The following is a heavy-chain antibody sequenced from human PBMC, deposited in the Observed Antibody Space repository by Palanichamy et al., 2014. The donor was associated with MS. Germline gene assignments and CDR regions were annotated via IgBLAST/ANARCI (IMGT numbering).Heavy chain of an antibody. Sequence: QVQLQESGPGLGEAFRRPCPLTCTVSGYSLTTTHYWGWIRQPPGKGLEWIGSIHHSGSTYYNPSLKSRVTTSVDTSKNHFSLKLSSVTAADTAVYYCARYALSGTAIFDPWGQGALVTVSS. V-gene: IGHV4-38-2*02. J-gene: IGHJ5*02. CDR2: IHHSGST. CDR3: ARYALSGTAIFDP. D-gene: IGHD2-2*01. CDR1: GYSLTTTHY.